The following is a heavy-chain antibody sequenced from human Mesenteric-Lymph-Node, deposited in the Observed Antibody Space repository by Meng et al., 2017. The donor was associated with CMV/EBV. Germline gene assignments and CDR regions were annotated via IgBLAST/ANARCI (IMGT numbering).Heavy chain of an antibody. CDR1: GFTFSSYA. V-gene: IGHV3-30-3*01. J-gene: IGHJ4*02. CDR2: ISYDGSNK. Sequence: LSCAASGFTFSSYAMHWVRQAPGKGLEWVAVISYDGSNKYYADSVKGRFTISRDNSKNTLYLQMNSLRAEDTAVYYCARDLSGWYGNYWGQGTLVTVSS. D-gene: IGHD6-19*01. CDR3: ARDLSGWYGNY.